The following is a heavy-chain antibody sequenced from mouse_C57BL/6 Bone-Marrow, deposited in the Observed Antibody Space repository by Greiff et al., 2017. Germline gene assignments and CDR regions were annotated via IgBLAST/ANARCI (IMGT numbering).Heavy chain of an antibody. CDR2: IYPRSGNT. D-gene: IGHD1-1*01. V-gene: IGHV1-81*01. Sequence: VKLMESGAELARPGASVKLSCKASGYTFTSYGISWVKQRTGQGLEWIGEIYPRSGNTYYNEKFKGKATLTADKSSSTAYMELRSLTSEDSAVYFCARLYLFYYYGRRDAMDYWGQGTSVTVSS. J-gene: IGHJ4*01. CDR3: ARLYLFYYYGRRDAMDY. CDR1: GYTFTSYG.